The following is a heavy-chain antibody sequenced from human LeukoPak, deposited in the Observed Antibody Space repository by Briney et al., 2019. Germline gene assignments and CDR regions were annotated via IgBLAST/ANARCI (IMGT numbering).Heavy chain of an antibody. V-gene: IGHV3-21*01. CDR1: GFTFSSYS. Sequence: GGSLRLSCAAPGFTFSSYSMNWVRQAPGKGLEWVSSISSSSSYIYYADSVKGRFTISRDNAKNSLYLQMNSLRAEDTAVYYCARDRYSGYGAFDYWGQGTLVTVSS. CDR3: ARDRYSGYGAFDY. J-gene: IGHJ4*02. CDR2: ISSSSSYI. D-gene: IGHD5-12*01.